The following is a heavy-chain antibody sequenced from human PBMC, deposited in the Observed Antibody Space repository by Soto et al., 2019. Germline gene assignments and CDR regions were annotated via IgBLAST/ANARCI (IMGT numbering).Heavy chain of an antibody. CDR1: GYTFTSYA. Sequence: QVQLVQSGAEEQNPGASVKVSCKASGYTFTSYAIHWVRQAPGQRPEWMGWINAGNGNTKYSQKFQGRVTITRDTPASTAYMGLSRLRSEDTAVYYCARGAWWLFDYWGQGTLVTVSS. CDR3: ARGAWWLFDY. J-gene: IGHJ4*02. D-gene: IGHD2-8*02. V-gene: IGHV1-3*05. CDR2: INAGNGNT.